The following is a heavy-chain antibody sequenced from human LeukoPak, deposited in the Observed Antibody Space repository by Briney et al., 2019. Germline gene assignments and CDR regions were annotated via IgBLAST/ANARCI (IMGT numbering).Heavy chain of an antibody. Sequence: GGSLRLSCAASGFTFSSYSMNWVRQAPGKGLEWVSSISSSSSYIYYADSVKGRFTISRDNAKNSLYLQMNSLRAEDTAVYYCARDGGYSYGFDYCGQGTLVTVSS. CDR1: GFTFSSYS. CDR3: ARDGGYSYGFDY. CDR2: ISSSSSYI. V-gene: IGHV3-21*01. J-gene: IGHJ4*02. D-gene: IGHD5-18*01.